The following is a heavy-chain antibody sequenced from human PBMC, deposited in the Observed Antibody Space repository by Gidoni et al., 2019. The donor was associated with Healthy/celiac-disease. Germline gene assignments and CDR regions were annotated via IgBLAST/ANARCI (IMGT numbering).Heavy chain of an antibody. Sequence: EVQMVESGGGLVEPGGSLRLSCAASGFPFSNAWVSWVCQAPGKGLEWVGRIKGKTDGGTTDYAAPVKGRFTISSDDAKNPLYLQMNSLKTEDTAVYYCTTEPDSSGWYVYYYYGMDVWGQGTTVTVSS. CDR3: TTEPDSSGWYVYYYYGMDV. V-gene: IGHV3-15*01. CDR2: IKGKTDGGTT. CDR1: GFPFSNAW. J-gene: IGHJ6*02. D-gene: IGHD6-19*01.